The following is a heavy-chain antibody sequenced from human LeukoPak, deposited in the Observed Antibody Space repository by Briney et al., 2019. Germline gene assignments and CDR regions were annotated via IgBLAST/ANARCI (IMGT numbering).Heavy chain of an antibody. J-gene: IGHJ4*02. D-gene: IGHD3/OR15-3a*01. CDR2: IYYSGSA. CDR3: ASGPFDFLTGYLYYFDY. Sequence: PSETLSLTCAVSGGSISSRSYYWGWIRQPPGKGLEWIGTIYYSGSAYYNPSLKSRVTISVDTSKSHFSLKLSSVTAADTAVYYCASGPFDFLTGYLYYFDYWGQGTLVTVSS. V-gene: IGHV4-39*01. CDR1: GGSISSRSYY.